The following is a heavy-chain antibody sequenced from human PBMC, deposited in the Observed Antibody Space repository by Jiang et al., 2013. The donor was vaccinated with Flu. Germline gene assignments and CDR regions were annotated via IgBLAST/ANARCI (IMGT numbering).Heavy chain of an antibody. J-gene: IGHJ4*02. V-gene: IGHV3-9*01. CDR1: GFTFEDYA. CDR2: IFWNADSI. Sequence: QLVESGGGLVQPGRSLRLSCAASGFTFEDYAMHWVRQVPGRGLEWVAGIFWNADSIGYADSVRGRFTISRDNAKNSLYLEMNRLRAEDTARYHCVKDMGSVTAALGYWGQGTVVTVSS. D-gene: IGHD2-2*01. CDR3: VKDMGSVTAALGY.